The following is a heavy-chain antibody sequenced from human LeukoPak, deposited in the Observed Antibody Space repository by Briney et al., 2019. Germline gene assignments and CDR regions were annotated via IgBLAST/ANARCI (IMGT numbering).Heavy chain of an antibody. CDR3: ARDDVGSGFDY. D-gene: IGHD1-26*01. CDR1: GFTFSSYA. Sequence: GGSLRLSCAASGFTFSSYAMHWVRQAPGKGLEWVAVISYDGSNKYYADSVKGRFTISRDNSKNTLYLQMNSLRAEDTAVYYCARDDVGSGFDYWGQGTLVTVSS. V-gene: IGHV3-30-3*01. CDR2: ISYDGSNK. J-gene: IGHJ4*02.